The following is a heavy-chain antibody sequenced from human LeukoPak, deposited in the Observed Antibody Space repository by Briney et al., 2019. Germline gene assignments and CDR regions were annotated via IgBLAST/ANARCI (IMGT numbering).Heavy chain of an antibody. CDR3: ARSSPSGMSGIAAAGTDY. CDR1: GYTFTSYD. CDR2: MNPNSGNT. V-gene: IGHV1-8*01. J-gene: IGHJ4*02. Sequence: ASVKVSCKASGYTFTSYDINWVRQATGQGLEWMGWMNPNSGNTGYAQKFQGRVTMTRNTSISAAYMELSSLRSEDTAVYYCARSSPSGMSGIAAAGTDYWGQGTLVTVSS. D-gene: IGHD6-13*01.